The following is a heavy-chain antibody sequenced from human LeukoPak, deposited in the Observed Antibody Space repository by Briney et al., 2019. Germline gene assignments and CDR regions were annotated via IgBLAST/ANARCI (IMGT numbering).Heavy chain of an antibody. V-gene: IGHV1-18*01. J-gene: IGHJ4*02. CDR1: GYTFTSYG. CDR2: ISAYNGNT. CDR3: ARGEIPPYYFDY. Sequence: ASVKVSCKASGYTFTSYGISWVRQAPGQGPEWMGWISAYNGNTNYAQKLQGRVTMTTDTSTSTAYMELRSLRSDGTAVYYCARGEIPPYYFDYWGQGTLVTVSS.